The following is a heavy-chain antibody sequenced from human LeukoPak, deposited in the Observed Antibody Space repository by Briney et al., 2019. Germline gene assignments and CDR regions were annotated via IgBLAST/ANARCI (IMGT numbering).Heavy chain of an antibody. V-gene: IGHV4-34*01. CDR1: GGSFSGYY. CDR2: INHSGST. CDR3: ARGGLMVYAVRVQNDVFDI. J-gene: IGHJ3*02. D-gene: IGHD2-8*01. Sequence: SETLSLTCAVYGGSFSGYYWSWIRQPPGKGLEWIGEINHSGSTNYNPSLKSRVTISVDTSKNQFSLKLSSVTAADTAVYYCARGGLMVYAVRVQNDVFDIWGQGTMVPVTS.